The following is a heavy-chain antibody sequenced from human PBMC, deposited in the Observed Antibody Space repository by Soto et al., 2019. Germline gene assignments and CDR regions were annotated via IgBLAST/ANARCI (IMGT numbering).Heavy chain of an antibody. CDR3: ARDLEGYCSSTSCYGGSWFDP. Sequence: ASVKVSCKASGYTFTSYGISWVRQAPGQGLERMGWISAYNGNTNYAQKLQGRVTMTTDTSTSTAYIELRSLRSDDTAVYYCARDLEGYCSSTSCYGGSWFDPWGQGTLVTVSS. V-gene: IGHV1-18*01. J-gene: IGHJ5*02. CDR1: GYTFTSYG. CDR2: ISAYNGNT. D-gene: IGHD2-2*01.